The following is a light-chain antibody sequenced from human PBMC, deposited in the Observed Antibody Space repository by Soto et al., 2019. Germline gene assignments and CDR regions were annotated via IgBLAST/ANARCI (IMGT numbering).Light chain of an antibody. Sequence: QSVLTQPPSASGTPGQGVTISCSGSSSNIGTNTVRWYRQLPGTAPKVLIYNDHERPSGVPDRFSGSKSGTSASLAISGFQSEDEADYYCAAWDDSVWVFGGGTKLTVL. CDR2: NDH. CDR3: AAWDDSVWV. CDR1: SSNIGTNT. J-gene: IGLJ3*02. V-gene: IGLV1-44*01.